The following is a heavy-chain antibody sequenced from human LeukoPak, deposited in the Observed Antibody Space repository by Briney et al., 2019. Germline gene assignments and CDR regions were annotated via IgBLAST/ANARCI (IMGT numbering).Heavy chain of an antibody. CDR1: GGSISSSSYY. CDR3: ATRRDSSSWYNWFDP. Sequence: SETLSLTCTVSGGSISSSSYYWGWIRQPPGKGLEWIGSIYYSGSTYYNPSLKSRVTISVDTSKNQFSLKLSSVTAADTAVYYCATRRDSSSWYNWFDPRGQGTLVTVSS. CDR2: IYYSGST. J-gene: IGHJ5*02. V-gene: IGHV4-39*07. D-gene: IGHD6-13*01.